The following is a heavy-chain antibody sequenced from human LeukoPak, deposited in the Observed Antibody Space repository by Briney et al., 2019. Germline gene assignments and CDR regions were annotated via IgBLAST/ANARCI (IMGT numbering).Heavy chain of an antibody. D-gene: IGHD3-22*01. CDR1: SGSISTSNYY. CDR3: ARDRAYYYDSSGHFDY. Sequence: SETLSLTCTVSSGSISTSNYYWGWVRQPPGKALEWIGNIFYSGSTYYSPSLKSRVTISLDTSRSQFSLKLSSVTAADTAVYYCARDRAYYYDSSGHFDYWGQGTLVTVSS. V-gene: IGHV4-39*07. J-gene: IGHJ4*02. CDR2: IFYSGST.